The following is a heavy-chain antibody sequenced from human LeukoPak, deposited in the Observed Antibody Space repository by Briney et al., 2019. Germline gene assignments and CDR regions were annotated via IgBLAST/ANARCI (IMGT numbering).Heavy chain of an antibody. CDR3: ARTPALEKRITIFGVVMGGFDP. D-gene: IGHD3-3*01. CDR1: GGSISSGGYY. CDR2: IYHSGST. J-gene: IGHJ5*02. V-gene: IGHV4-30-2*01. Sequence: SQTLSLTCTVSGGSISSGGYYWSWIRQPPGKGLEWIGYIYHSGSTYYNPSLKSRVTISVDRSKNQFSLKLSSVTAADTAVYYCARTPALEKRITIFGVVMGGFDPWGQGTLVTVSS.